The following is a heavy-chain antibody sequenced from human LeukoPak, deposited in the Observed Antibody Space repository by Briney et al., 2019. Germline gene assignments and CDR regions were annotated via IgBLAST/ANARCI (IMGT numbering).Heavy chain of an antibody. V-gene: IGHV4-59*01. Sequence: SETLSLTCSVSDGFISSYYWTWIRQPPGKGLEYIGYIYYGGNTNSNPSLKSRVTIPLDSSKRQLSLKLTSATSADTAVYYCARSPPRFGGLQTWGQGTLVTVSS. D-gene: IGHD3/OR15-3a*01. CDR2: IYYGGNT. CDR3: ARSPPRFGGLQT. J-gene: IGHJ4*02. CDR1: DGFISSYY.